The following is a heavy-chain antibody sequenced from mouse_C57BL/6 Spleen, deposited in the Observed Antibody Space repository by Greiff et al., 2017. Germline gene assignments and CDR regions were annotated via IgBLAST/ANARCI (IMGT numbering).Heavy chain of an antibody. CDR3: ARRGNYAYAMDY. J-gene: IGHJ4*01. Sequence: VQLQESGAELVMPGASVKLSCKASGYTFTSYWMHWVKQRPGQGLEWIGEIDPSDSDTNYNQKFKGKSTLTVDKSSSTAYMQLSSLTSDDSAVYYCARRGNYAYAMDYWGQGTSVTVSS. V-gene: IGHV1-69*01. CDR1: GYTFTSYW. CDR2: IDPSDSDT. D-gene: IGHD2-1*01.